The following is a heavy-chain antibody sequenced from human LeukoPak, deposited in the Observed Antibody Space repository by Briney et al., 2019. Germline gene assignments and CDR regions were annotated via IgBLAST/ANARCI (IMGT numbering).Heavy chain of an antibody. D-gene: IGHD2-21*02. Sequence: ASVKVSCKASGYTFTSYGISWVRQAPGQGLEWMGWVSAYNGNTNYAQRFQGRVTMTTDTSTTTAYMELRSLRAEDTAVYYRAKSAVRGLPVLGNWGQGTLVTVSS. CDR2: VSAYNGNT. J-gene: IGHJ4*02. CDR3: AKSAVRGLPVLGN. V-gene: IGHV1-18*01. CDR1: GYTFTSYG.